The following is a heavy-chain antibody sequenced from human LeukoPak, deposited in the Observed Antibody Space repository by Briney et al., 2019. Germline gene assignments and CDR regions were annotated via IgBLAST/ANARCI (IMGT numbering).Heavy chain of an antibody. D-gene: IGHD2-2*02. Sequence: GRSLRLSCAASGFTFSSYAMHWVRQAPGKGLEWVAVISYDGSNKYYADSVKGRFTISRDNSKNTLYLQMNSLRAEDTAVYYCARDSLPAAILYYLDYWGQGTLVTVSS. J-gene: IGHJ4*02. CDR1: GFTFSSYA. CDR2: ISYDGSNK. V-gene: IGHV3-30*01. CDR3: ARDSLPAAILYYLDY.